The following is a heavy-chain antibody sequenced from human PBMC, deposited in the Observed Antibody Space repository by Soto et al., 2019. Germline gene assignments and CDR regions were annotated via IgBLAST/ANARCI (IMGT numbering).Heavy chain of an antibody. Sequence: QITLKESGPTLVKPTQTLTLTCTFSGFSLSTSGVGVGWIRQPAGKALEWLALIYWDDDKRYSPSLKSRLTITKDTSKNQVVLTMTNMDPVDTATYYCAHVYGGYDNFDYWGQGTLVTVSS. CDR1: GFSLSTSGVG. D-gene: IGHD5-12*01. V-gene: IGHV2-5*02. CDR2: IYWDDDK. CDR3: AHVYGGYDNFDY. J-gene: IGHJ4*02.